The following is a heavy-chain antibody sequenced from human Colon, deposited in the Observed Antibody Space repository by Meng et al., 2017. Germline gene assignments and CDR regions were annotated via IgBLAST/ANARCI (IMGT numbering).Heavy chain of an antibody. V-gene: IGHV4-31*03. Sequence: SETLSLTCTVSGGSISSGGYYWSWIRQHPGKGLEWIGYIYYSGSTYYNPSLKSRVTISVDTSKNQFSLKLSSVTAADTAVYYCARLRKYYGSGSYYPNWFDPWGQGTRVTGCS. CDR3: ARLRKYYGSGSYYPNWFDP. CDR1: GGSISSGGYY. J-gene: IGHJ5*02. D-gene: IGHD3-10*01. CDR2: IYYSGST.